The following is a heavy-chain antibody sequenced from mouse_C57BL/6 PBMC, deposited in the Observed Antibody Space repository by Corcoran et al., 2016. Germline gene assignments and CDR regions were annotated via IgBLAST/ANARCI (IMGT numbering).Heavy chain of an antibody. CDR3: ARGLLRPLGFNY. CDR2: INTYSGVP. Sequence: QIQLVQSGPELKKPGETVKISCKASGYTFTTYGMSWVKQAPGKGLKWMGWINTYSGVPTYADDFKGRFAFSLETSASTAYLQINNLKNEDTATNFCARGLLRPLGFNYRGQGTTLTVSS. V-gene: IGHV9-3*01. CDR1: GYTFTTYG. D-gene: IGHD1-2*01. J-gene: IGHJ2*01.